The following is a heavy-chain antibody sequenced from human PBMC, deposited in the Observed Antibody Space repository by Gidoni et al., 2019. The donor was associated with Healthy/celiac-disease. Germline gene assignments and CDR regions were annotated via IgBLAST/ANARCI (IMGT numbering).Heavy chain of an antibody. V-gene: IGHV3-33*01. CDR1: GFTFSSYG. D-gene: IGHD5-18*01. CDR2: IWYDGSNK. J-gene: IGHJ6*02. CDR3: ARDLDEDTAMVREYGMDV. Sequence: QVQLVESGGGVVQPGRSLRLSCAASGFTFSSYGMHWVRQAPGKGLEWVAVIWYDGSNKYYADSVKGRFTISRDNSKNTLYLQMNSLRAEDTAVYYCARDLDEDTAMVREYGMDVWGQGTTVTVSS.